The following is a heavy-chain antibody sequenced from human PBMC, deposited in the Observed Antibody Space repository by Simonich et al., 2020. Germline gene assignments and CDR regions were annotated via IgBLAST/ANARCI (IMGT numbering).Heavy chain of an antibody. D-gene: IGHD6-13*01. Sequence: QLQLQESGPGLVKPSETLSLTCTVPGGSISSSSYSWGWIRQPPGKGLEWIGSIYYSGRTYYNPSLKSRVTISVDTSKNQFSLKLSSVTAADTAVYYCARHAGFAFDIWGQGTMVTVSS. CDR1: GGSISSSSYS. J-gene: IGHJ3*02. CDR2: IYYSGRT. V-gene: IGHV4-39*01. CDR3: ARHAGFAFDI.